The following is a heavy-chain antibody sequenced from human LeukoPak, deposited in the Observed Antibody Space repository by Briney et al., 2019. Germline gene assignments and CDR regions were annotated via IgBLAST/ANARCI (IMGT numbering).Heavy chain of an antibody. J-gene: IGHJ4*02. D-gene: IGHD6-13*01. CDR1: GFTFSGSA. Sequence: GGSLRLSCAASGFTFSGSAMHWVRQAPGKGLEWVAVISYDGSNKYYADSVKGRFTISRDNSKNTLYLQMSSLRPEDTAVYYCASGGYTSSWYVVDYWGQGTLVTVSS. V-gene: IGHV3-30*04. CDR3: ASGGYTSSWYVVDY. CDR2: ISYDGSNK.